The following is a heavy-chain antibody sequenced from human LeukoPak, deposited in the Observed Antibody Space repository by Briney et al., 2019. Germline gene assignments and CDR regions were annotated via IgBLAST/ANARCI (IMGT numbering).Heavy chain of an antibody. Sequence: ASVKVSCKASGYTFNTYGISWVRQAPGQGLEWMGWISASNGNTNYAQKFQGRVTMTTDTSTSTAYMELTSLRSDDTAVYYCAREWGGGSTYYFDSWGQGTLVTVSS. CDR1: GYTFNTYG. V-gene: IGHV1-18*01. CDR3: AREWGGGSTYYFDS. CDR2: ISASNGNT. J-gene: IGHJ4*02. D-gene: IGHD2-15*01.